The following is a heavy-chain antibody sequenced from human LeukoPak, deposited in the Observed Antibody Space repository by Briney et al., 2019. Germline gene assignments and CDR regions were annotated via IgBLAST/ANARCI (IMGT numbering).Heavy chain of an antibody. J-gene: IGHJ4*02. Sequence: PSETLSLTCTVSGYSISSGYYWGWIRQPPGKGLEWIGEINHSGSTNYNPSLKSRVTISVDTSKNQFSLKLSSVTAADTAVYYCARGAIAAGIDYWGQGTLVTVSS. V-gene: IGHV4-38-2*02. D-gene: IGHD6-13*01. CDR3: ARGAIAAGIDY. CDR1: GYSISSGYY. CDR2: INHSGST.